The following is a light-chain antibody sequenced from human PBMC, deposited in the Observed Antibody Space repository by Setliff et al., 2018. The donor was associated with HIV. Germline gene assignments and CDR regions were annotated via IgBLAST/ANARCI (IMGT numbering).Light chain of an antibody. V-gene: IGLV2-23*02. J-gene: IGLJ1*01. CDR3: CSYVTGSTYV. Sequence: QSVLTQPASVSGSPGQSITISCTGTSSDVGGYNYVSWYQHYPGKAPKFMIYDVTTRPSGVSNLFSGSKSGNTASLTISVLQAEDEADYFCCSYVTGSTYVCGTGTKVTVL. CDR2: DVT. CDR1: SSDVGGYNY.